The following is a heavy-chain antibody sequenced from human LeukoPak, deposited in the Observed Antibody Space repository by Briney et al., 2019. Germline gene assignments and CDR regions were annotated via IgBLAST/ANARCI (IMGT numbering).Heavy chain of an antibody. D-gene: IGHD7-27*01. V-gene: IGHV5-51*03. Sequence: KPGESLKVSCQVSGYSFSSYWIAWVRQMPGQGLEWIGVVYPAATETGYSPSFQGQVTRSVDKSITTVYLQRNSLKASDSASYYCARPGEPGLIGYIQHWGQGTLVTVSS. CDR1: GYSFSSYW. CDR3: ARPGEPGLIGYIQH. CDR2: VYPAATET. J-gene: IGHJ1*01.